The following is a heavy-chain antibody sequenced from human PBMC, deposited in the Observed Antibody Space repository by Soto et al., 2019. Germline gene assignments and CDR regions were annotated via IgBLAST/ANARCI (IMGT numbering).Heavy chain of an antibody. CDR1: GFTFSSYP. J-gene: IGHJ5*02. CDR3: AKVIVGSTAWFDP. D-gene: IGHD1-26*01. CDR2: ISSSGGST. V-gene: IGHV3-23*01. Sequence: PRSSLRLSCAASGFTFSSYPMSWVRQAPGKGLDWISYISSSGGSTYYAASVKGRLTISRDNSKNTLYLQMNSLRVEDTAVYYCAKVIVGSTAWFDPWGQGTLVTVSS.